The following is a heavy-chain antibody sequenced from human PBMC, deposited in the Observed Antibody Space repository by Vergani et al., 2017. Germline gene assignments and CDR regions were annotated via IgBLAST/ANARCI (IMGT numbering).Heavy chain of an antibody. CDR2: IYYSGST. V-gene: IGHV4-39*01. Sequence: QPQLQESGPGLVKPSETLSLTCTVSGGSISSSSYYWGWIRQPPGKGLEWIGSIYYSGSTYYNPSLKSRVTISVDTSKNQFSLKLSSVTAADTAVYYCARRCIAAAGFNYFDYWGQGTLVTVSS. CDR3: ARRCIAAAGFNYFDY. J-gene: IGHJ4*02. D-gene: IGHD6-13*01. CDR1: GGSISSSSYY.